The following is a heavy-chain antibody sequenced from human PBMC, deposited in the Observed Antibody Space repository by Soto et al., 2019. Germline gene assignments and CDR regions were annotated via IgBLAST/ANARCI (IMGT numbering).Heavy chain of an antibody. V-gene: IGHV3-15*01. CDR3: TTGAYYFGSGSQLG. D-gene: IGHD3-10*01. CDR1: GFTFRDTW. CDR2: ISPKTGGATT. J-gene: IGHJ4*02. Sequence: VLLVESGGGLVQPGGSLRLSCAASGFTFRDTWMAWVRQGPGKGLEWVGRISPKTGGATTDYAATVKDRFTISRDDPENTVYLQMHSLIIEDTVIYYCTTGAYYFGSGSQLGWGQGTLVTVSS.